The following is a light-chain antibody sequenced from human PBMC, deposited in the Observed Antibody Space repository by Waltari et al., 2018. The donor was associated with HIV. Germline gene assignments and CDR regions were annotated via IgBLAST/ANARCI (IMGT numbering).Light chain of an antibody. V-gene: IGKV2-28*01. Sequence: DIVMTQSPLALAVTHGEPASISCRSSQSLLQSNGYNYLDWYLQKPGQSPQLLIYFASNRASGAPDRFSGSGSGRDFTLKISRVEAEDVGVYYCMEALEVTFGQGTKVEIK. CDR3: MEALEVT. CDR2: FAS. J-gene: IGKJ1*01. CDR1: QSLLQSNGYNY.